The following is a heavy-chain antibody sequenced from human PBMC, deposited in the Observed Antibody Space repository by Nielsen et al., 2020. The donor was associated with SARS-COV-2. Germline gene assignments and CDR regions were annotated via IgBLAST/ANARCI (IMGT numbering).Heavy chain of an antibody. V-gene: IGHV3-74*01. J-gene: IGHJ4*02. CDR3: ASAPRSSVPPPWDY. CDR1: GFTFSSYW. CDR2: INSDGSSA. D-gene: IGHD6-6*01. Sequence: GESLKISCAVSGFTFSSYWMDWVRQVPGKGLVWVSRINSDGSSATYADSVKGRFTISRDNAKSTLYLQMNSLRAEDTAVYYCASAPRSSVPPPWDYWGQGILVTVSS.